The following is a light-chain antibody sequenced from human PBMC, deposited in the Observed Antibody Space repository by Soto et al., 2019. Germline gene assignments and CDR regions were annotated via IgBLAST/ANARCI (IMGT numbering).Light chain of an antibody. CDR1: QSVSSSY. V-gene: IGKV3-20*01. Sequence: EIVLTQSPGTLSLSPGERATLSCRASQSVSSSYLAWYQQKPGQAPRLLIYGASTRATGIPDRFSGSGSGTEFTLTISGLQSEDFAVYYCQQYGSSPPWTFGQGTKVDIK. CDR3: QQYGSSPPWT. J-gene: IGKJ1*01. CDR2: GAS.